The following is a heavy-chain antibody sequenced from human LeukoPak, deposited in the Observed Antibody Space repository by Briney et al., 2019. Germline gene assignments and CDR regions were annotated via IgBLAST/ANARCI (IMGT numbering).Heavy chain of an antibody. CDR3: ARHFGVVTKGVYYYYYGMDV. Sequence: GGSLRLSCAAAGFTVSSKYMSWVRQAPGKGLEWVSVIYSGGTTYYADSVEGRFTISTDEPKNTLYLQMNSLRAEDTAVYSCARHFGVVTKGVYYYYYGMDVWGQGTTVTVSS. CDR1: GFTVSSKY. CDR2: IYSGGTT. D-gene: IGHD3-3*01. V-gene: IGHV3-66*04. J-gene: IGHJ6*02.